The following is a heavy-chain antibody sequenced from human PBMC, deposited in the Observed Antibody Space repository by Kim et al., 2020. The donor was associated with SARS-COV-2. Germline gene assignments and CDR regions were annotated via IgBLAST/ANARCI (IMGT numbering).Heavy chain of an antibody. CDR2: INPSGGST. CDR1: GYTFTSYY. Sequence: ASVKVSCKASGYTFTSYYMHWVRQAPGQGLEWMGIINPSGGSTSYAQKFQGRVTMTRDTSTSTVYMELSSLRSEDTAVYYCARDSTRLYYYDSSGYYYGMDVWGQGTTVTVSS. CDR3: ARDSTRLYYYDSSGYYYGMDV. J-gene: IGHJ6*02. D-gene: IGHD3-22*01. V-gene: IGHV1-46*01.